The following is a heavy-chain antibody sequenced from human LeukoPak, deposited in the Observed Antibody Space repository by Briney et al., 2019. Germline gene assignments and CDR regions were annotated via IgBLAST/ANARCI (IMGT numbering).Heavy chain of an antibody. CDR1: GITFSKSW. D-gene: IGHD6-19*01. J-gene: IGHJ4*02. V-gene: IGHV3-7*05. Sequence: GGSLRLSCAASGITFSKSWMTWVRQAPGRGLQWVAHIKEDGGDKYYVDSVEGRFTISRDNDKTSVYLQMNSLRAEDTAVYYCATWSSGWQFDFWGQGTLVSVSS. CDR2: IKEDGGDK. CDR3: ATWSSGWQFDF.